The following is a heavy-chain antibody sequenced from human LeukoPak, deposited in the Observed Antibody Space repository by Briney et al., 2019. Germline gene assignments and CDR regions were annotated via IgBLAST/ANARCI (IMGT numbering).Heavy chain of an antibody. Sequence: GSLRLSCAASGFTFSSYSMNWVRQAPGKGLELVSSISSSSSYIYYADSVKGRFTISRDNAKNSLYLQMNSLRAEDTAVCYCARGRGWDPPRFDPWGQGSLVTVSS. CDR1: GFTFSSYS. CDR2: ISSSSSYI. D-gene: IGHD1-26*01. CDR3: ARGRGWDPPRFDP. V-gene: IGHV3-21*01. J-gene: IGHJ5*02.